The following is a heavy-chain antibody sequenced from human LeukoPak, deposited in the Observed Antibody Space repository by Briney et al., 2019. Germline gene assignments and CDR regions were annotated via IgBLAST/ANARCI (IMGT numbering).Heavy chain of an antibody. Sequence: GGSLRLSCAASGFTFSSYSMNWVRQAPGKGLEWVSAISGSGVGTYYADSVKGRFTISRDNSNNTLYVQMNSLRADDTAVYYCAKPTTSYCSGGSCYNRGAFDIWGQGTMVTVSS. V-gene: IGHV3-23*01. J-gene: IGHJ3*02. CDR3: AKPTTSYCSGGSCYNRGAFDI. D-gene: IGHD2-15*01. CDR2: ISGSGVGT. CDR1: GFTFSSYS.